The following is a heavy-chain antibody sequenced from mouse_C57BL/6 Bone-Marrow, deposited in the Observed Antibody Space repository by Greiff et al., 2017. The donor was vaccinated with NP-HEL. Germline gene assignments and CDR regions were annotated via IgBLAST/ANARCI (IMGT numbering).Heavy chain of an antibody. D-gene: IGHD1-1*01. V-gene: IGHV2-5*01. CDR2: IWRGGST. Sequence: VKVVDSGPGLVQPSQSLSITCTVSGFSLTSYGVHWVRQSPGKGLEWLGVIWRGGSTDYNAAFMSRLSITKDNSKSQVFFKMNSLQADDTAIYYCAKMRYGSSFDYWGQGTTLTVSS. CDR3: AKMRYGSSFDY. CDR1: GFSLTSYG. J-gene: IGHJ2*01.